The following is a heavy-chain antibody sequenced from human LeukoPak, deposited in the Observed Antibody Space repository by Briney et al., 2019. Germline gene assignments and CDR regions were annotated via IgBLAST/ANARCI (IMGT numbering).Heavy chain of an antibody. CDR3: ASSTGYSSGWYSDY. J-gene: IGHJ4*02. D-gene: IGHD6-19*01. CDR1: GGSISSTSYY. V-gene: IGHV4-39*07. Sequence: SETLSLTCTVSGGSISSTSYYWGWIRQPPGKGLEWIGSISYSGSTYYSPSLKSRVTISVDTSKNQFSLKLSSVTAADTAVYYCASSTGYSSGWYSDYWGQGTLVTVSS. CDR2: ISYSGST.